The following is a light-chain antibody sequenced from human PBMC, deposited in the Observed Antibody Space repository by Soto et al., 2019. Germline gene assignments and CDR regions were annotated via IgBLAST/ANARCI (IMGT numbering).Light chain of an antibody. V-gene: IGLV2-23*01. CDR3: CSYAGITTYYV. Sequence: QSVLTQPASVSGSPGQSITISCTGTSSDVGSYNLVSWYQQHPGEAPTLMIYGGTKRPSGVSNRFSGSKSGNTASLTISGLQAEDDADYYCCSYAGITTYYVFGTGTKLTVL. J-gene: IGLJ1*01. CDR2: GGT. CDR1: SSDVGSYNL.